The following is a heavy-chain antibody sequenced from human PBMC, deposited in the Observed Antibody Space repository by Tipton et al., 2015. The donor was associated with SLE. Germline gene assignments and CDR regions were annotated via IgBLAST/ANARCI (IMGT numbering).Heavy chain of an antibody. Sequence: TLSLTCAVYGGSFSGYYWSWIRQPPGKGLEWIGEINHSGSTNYNPSLKSRVTISIDTSKNQFSLKLSSVTAADTSVYYCAGGKDYDFWSGYYRRDAPDIWGQGTMVTVSS. CDR3: AGGKDYDFWSGYYRRDAPDI. V-gene: IGHV4-34*01. CDR1: GGSFSGYY. D-gene: IGHD3-3*01. J-gene: IGHJ3*02. CDR2: INHSGST.